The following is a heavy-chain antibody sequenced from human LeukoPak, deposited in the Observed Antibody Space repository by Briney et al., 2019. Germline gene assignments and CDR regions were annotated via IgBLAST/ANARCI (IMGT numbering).Heavy chain of an antibody. CDR3: ARGSGNYGGSDY. V-gene: IGHV4-34*01. J-gene: IGHJ4*02. CDR1: GGSFSGYY. D-gene: IGHD4-11*01. CDR2: INHSGST. Sequence: SETLSLTCAVYGGSFSGYYWSWIRQPPGKGLEWIGEINHSGSTNYNPSLKSRVTISVDTSKNQFSLKLNSLTAADTAVYYCARGSGNYGGSDYWGQGTLVTVSS.